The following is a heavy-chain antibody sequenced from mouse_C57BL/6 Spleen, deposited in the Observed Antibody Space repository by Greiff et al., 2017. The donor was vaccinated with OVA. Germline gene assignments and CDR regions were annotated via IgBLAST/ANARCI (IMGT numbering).Heavy chain of an antibody. CDR3: ARSGYYGRGYYAMDY. V-gene: IGHV1-76*01. Sequence: QVQLKESGAELVRPGASVKLSCKASGYTFTDYYINWVKQRPGQGLEWIARIYPGSGNTYYNEKFKGKATLTAEKSSSTAYMQLSSLTSEDSAVYFCARSGYYGRGYYAMDYWGQGTSVTVSS. J-gene: IGHJ4*01. D-gene: IGHD1-1*01. CDR1: GYTFTDYY. CDR2: IYPGSGNT.